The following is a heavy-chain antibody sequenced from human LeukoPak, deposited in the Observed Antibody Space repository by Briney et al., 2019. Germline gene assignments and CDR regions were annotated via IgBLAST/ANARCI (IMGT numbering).Heavy chain of an antibody. CDR1: GFTFSSYA. D-gene: IGHD4-11*01. V-gene: IGHV3-30*04. Sequence: PGGSLRLSCAASGFTFSSYAMHWVRQAPGKGLEGVAVISYDGSNKYYADSVKGRFTISRDNSKNTLYLQMNSLRAEDTAVYYCAREVQLDYWGQGTLVTVSS. CDR2: ISYDGSNK. CDR3: AREVQLDY. J-gene: IGHJ4*02.